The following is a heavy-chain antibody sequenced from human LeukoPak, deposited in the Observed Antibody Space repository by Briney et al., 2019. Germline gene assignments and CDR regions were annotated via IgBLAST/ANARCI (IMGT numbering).Heavy chain of an antibody. CDR3: ARGLILGYCNGGSCPGNAFDI. D-gene: IGHD2-15*01. CDR1: GGSISSYY. V-gene: IGHV4-59*01. Sequence: SETLSLTCTVPGGSISSYYWSWIRQPPGKGLEWIGYIYYSGSTNYNPSLKSRVTISVDTSKNQFSLKLSSVTAADTAVYYCARGLILGYCNGGSCPGNAFDIWGQGTMVTVSS. CDR2: IYYSGST. J-gene: IGHJ3*02.